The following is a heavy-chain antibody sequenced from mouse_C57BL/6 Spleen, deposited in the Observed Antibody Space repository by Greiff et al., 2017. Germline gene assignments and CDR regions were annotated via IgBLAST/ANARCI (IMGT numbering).Heavy chain of an antibody. CDR1: GYTFTSYW. V-gene: IGHV1-64*01. D-gene: IGHD1-1*01. CDR2: IHPNSGST. J-gene: IGHJ2*01. CDR3: AREFYYCGSSFDY. Sequence: VQLQQPGAELVKPGASVKLSCKASGYTFTSYWMHWVKQRPGQGLEWIGMIHPNSGSTNYNEKFKSKATLTVDKSSSTAYMQLSSLTSEDSAVYYCAREFYYCGSSFDYWGQGTTLTVSS.